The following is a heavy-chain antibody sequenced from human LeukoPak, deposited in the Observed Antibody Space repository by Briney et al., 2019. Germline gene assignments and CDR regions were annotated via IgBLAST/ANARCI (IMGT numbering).Heavy chain of an antibody. CDR1: GFTFSSYG. Sequence: GRSLRLSCAASGFTFSSYGMHWVRQAPGKGLEWVAVISYDGSNKYYADSVKGRFTISRDNSKNTLYLQMNSLRAEDTAVYYCARDTTKFSTAMNYYYYYGMDVWGQGTTVTVSS. V-gene: IGHV3-30*03. J-gene: IGHJ6*02. CDR3: ARDTTKFSTAMNYYYYYGMDV. D-gene: IGHD1-26*01. CDR2: ISYDGSNK.